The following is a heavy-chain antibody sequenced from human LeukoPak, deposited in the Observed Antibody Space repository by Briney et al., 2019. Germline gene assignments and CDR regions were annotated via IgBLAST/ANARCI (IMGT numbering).Heavy chain of an antibody. V-gene: IGHV4-61*08. J-gene: IGHJ6*02. CDR2: IYYSGTT. Sequence: SETLSLTCAVSGGSISSGGYSWSWIRQPPGKGLEWIGYIYYSGTTNYNPSLESRVTISVDTSKNQLSLKLTSVTAADTALYYCSRSGLTGMREYERADYYYYGMDLWGQGTAVTVFS. CDR3: SRSGLTGMREYERADYYYYGMDL. D-gene: IGHD2/OR15-2a*01. CDR1: GGSISSGGYS.